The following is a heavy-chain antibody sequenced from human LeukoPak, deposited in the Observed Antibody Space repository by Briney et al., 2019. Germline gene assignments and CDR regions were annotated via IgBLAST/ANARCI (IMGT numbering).Heavy chain of an antibody. CDR3: ARVRDSYGTTDH. CDR2: IRYDGSNK. Sequence: GGSLRLSCAASGFTFSSYGMHWVRQAPGKGLEWVAFIRYDGSNKYYADSVKGRFTISRDNSKNTLYLQMNSLRAEDTAVYYCARVRDSYGTTDHWGQGTLVTVSS. J-gene: IGHJ4*02. CDR1: GFTFSSYG. D-gene: IGHD5-18*01. V-gene: IGHV3-30*02.